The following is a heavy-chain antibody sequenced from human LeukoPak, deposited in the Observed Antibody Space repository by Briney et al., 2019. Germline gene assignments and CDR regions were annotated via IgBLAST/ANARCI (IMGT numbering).Heavy chain of an antibody. J-gene: IGHJ6*02. V-gene: IGHV4-34*01. CDR3: ARGWLSAYYYYGMDV. CDR2: INHSGST. D-gene: IGHD3-9*01. CDR1: GGSFSGYY. Sequence: PSETLSLTCAVYGGSFSGYYWSWIRQPPGKGLEWIGEINHSGSTNYNPSLKSRVTISVDTSKNQFSLKLSSVTAADTAVYYCARGWLSAYYYYGMDVWGQGTTVTVSS.